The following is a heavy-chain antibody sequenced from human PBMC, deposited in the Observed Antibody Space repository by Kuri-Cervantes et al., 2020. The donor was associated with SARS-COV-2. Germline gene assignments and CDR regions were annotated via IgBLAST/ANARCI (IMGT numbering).Heavy chain of an antibody. V-gene: IGHV3-21*01. CDR2: ISGSGSYI. D-gene: IGHD3-3*01. Sequence: GGSLRLSCGASGFTFSAYTMNWVRQAPGKALEWISSISGSGSYIYYADSMRGRFTISRDNAKNSLYLQMNSLRAEDTAVYYCARDRVLEWLDYYYYMDVWGKGTTVTVSS. J-gene: IGHJ6*03. CDR1: GFTFSAYT. CDR3: ARDRVLEWLDYYYYMDV.